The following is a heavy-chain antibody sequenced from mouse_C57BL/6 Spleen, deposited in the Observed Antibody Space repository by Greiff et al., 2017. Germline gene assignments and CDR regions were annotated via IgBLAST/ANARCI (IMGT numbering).Heavy chain of an antibody. CDR1: GFTFSSYA. J-gene: IGHJ2*01. CDR3: ARDLLFDY. CDR2: ISDGGSYT. Sequence: EVQLVESGGGLVKPGGSLKLSCAASGFTFSSYAMPWVRQTPEKRLEWVATISDGGSYTYYPDNVKGRFTISRDNAKNNLYLQMSHLKAEDTAMYYCARDLLFDYWGQGTTLTVSS. D-gene: IGHD2-10*01. V-gene: IGHV5-4*01.